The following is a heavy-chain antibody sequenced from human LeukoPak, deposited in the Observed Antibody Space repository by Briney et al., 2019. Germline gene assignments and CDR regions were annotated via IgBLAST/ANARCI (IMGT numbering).Heavy chain of an antibody. V-gene: IGHV4-34*01. J-gene: IGHJ4*02. CDR3: AYSSGWYRAFDY. Sequence: SETLSLTCAVYGVSFSGYYWSWIRQPPGKGLEWIGEINHSGSTNYNPSLKSRLTLSVDPSKNQSSLKLSSVTAADTAVYYCAYSSGWYRAFDYWGQGTLVTVSS. D-gene: IGHD6-19*01. CDR1: GVSFSGYY. CDR2: INHSGST.